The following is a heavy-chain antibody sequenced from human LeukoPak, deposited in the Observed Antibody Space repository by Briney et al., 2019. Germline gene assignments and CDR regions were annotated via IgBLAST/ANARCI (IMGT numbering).Heavy chain of an antibody. D-gene: IGHD3-3*01. CDR2: IYYSGST. CDR1: GGSISSSSYY. V-gene: IGHV4-39*01. Sequence: KPSETLSLTCTVSGGSISSSSYYWGWIRQPPGKGLEWLGGIYYSGSTYYNPSLKSRVTISVATSKNQFSLKLSSVTAADTAVYYRARQRVGPDTMDAFDIWGQGTMVTVSS. CDR3: ARQRVGPDTMDAFDI. J-gene: IGHJ3*02.